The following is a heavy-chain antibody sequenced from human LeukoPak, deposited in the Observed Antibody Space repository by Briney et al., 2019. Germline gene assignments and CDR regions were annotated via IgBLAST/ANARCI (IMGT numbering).Heavy chain of an antibody. CDR1: GFTFSSYS. D-gene: IGHD3-3*01. CDR3: ARDGAYYDFWSGYYTSHWFDP. CDR2: ISSSSSYI. J-gene: IGHJ5*02. V-gene: IGHV3-21*01. Sequence: GGSLRLSCAASGFTFSSYSMNWVRQAPGKGLEWVSSISSSSSYIYYADSVKGRFTISRDNAKNSLYLQMNSLRAEDTAVYYCARDGAYYDFWSGYYTSHWFDPWGQGTLVTVSS.